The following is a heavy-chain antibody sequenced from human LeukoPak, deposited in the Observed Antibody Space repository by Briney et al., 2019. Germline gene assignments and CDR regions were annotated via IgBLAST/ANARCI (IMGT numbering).Heavy chain of an antibody. V-gene: IGHV1-18*01. CDR3: AVNYYGSGSYLGSMDV. J-gene: IGHJ6*02. CDR1: GYTFTSYG. D-gene: IGHD3-10*01. CDR2: ISAYNGNT. Sequence: GASVQVSCKASGYTFTSYGISWVRQAPGQGLEWMGWISAYNGNTNYAQKLQGRVTMTTDTSTSTAYMELRSLRSDDTAVYYCAVNYYGSGSYLGSMDVWGQGTTVTVSS.